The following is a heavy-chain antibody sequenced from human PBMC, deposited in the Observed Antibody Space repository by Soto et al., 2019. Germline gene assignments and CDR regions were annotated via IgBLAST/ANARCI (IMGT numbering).Heavy chain of an antibody. V-gene: IGHV4-34*01. Sequence: SETLSLTCAVYGGSFSGYYWSWIRQPPGKGLEWIGEINHSGSTNYNPSLKGRVTISVDTSKNQFSLKLSSVTAADTAVYYCARASYCSGGSCYSRPYYYYCYMDVWGKGTTVTVSS. J-gene: IGHJ6*03. CDR3: ARASYCSGGSCYSRPYYYYCYMDV. CDR2: INHSGST. CDR1: GGSFSGYY. D-gene: IGHD2-15*01.